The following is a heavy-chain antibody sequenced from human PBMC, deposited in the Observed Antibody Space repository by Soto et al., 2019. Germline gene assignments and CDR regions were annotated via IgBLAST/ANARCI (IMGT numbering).Heavy chain of an antibody. V-gene: IGHV4-30-4*02. Sequence: SETLSLTCTVSGGSISSGDYYWSWIRQPPGKGLEWIGYIYYSGSTYYNPSLKSXXXXXXXXXXXXXXXXXXXXXAAXXXXXXXXXSKYYYDSSGYSFDYWGQGTLVTVSS. CDR1: GGSISSGDYY. D-gene: IGHD3-22*01. J-gene: IGHJ4*02. CDR3: XXSKYYYDSSGYSFDY. CDR2: IYYSGST.